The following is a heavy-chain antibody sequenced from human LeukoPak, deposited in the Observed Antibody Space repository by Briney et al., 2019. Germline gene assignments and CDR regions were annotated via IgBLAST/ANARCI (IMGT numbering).Heavy chain of an antibody. V-gene: IGHV3-15*01. CDR2: IKSKTDGGTT. J-gene: IGHJ4*02. CDR3: TTEVVVINPFDY. CDR1: GFTFSNAW. D-gene: IGHD3-22*01. Sequence: PGGSPRLSCAASGFTFSNAWMSWVRQAPGKGLEWVGRIKSKTDGGTTDYAAPVKGRFTISRDDSKNTLYLQMNSLKTEDTAVYYCTTEVVVINPFDYWGQGTLVTVSS.